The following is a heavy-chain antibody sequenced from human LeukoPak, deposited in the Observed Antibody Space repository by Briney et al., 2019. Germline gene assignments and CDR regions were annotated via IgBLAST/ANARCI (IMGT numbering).Heavy chain of an antibody. CDR2: IYTSGST. V-gene: IGHV4-4*07. CDR1: GGSISSYY. Sequence: SETLSLTCTVSGGSISSYYWSWIRQPAGKGLEWIGRIYTSGSTNYNPSLKSRVTMSVDTSKNQFSLKLSSVTAADTAVYYCARGAELVTIFGVVTYNWFDPWGQGTLVTVSS. J-gene: IGHJ5*02. D-gene: IGHD3-3*01. CDR3: ARGAELVTIFGVVTYNWFDP.